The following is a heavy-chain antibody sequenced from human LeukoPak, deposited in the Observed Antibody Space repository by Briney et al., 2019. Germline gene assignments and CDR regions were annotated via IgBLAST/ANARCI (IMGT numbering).Heavy chain of an antibody. CDR3: AKESVYDFWSGAYYYYYYMDV. CDR2: IWYDGSNK. V-gene: IGHV3-33*06. J-gene: IGHJ6*03. D-gene: IGHD3-3*01. Sequence: PGRSLRLSCTASGFTFSNYAIYWVRQAPGKGLEWVAVIWYDGSNKYYADSVKGRFTISRDNSKNTLYLQMTSLRAEDTAVYYCAKESVYDFWSGAYYYYYYMDVWGKGTTVTVSS. CDR1: GFTFSNYA.